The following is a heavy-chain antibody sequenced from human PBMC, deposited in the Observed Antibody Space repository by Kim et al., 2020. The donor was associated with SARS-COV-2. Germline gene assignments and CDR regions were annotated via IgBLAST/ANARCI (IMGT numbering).Heavy chain of an antibody. Sequence: ADSVWGRFTISRDNSKKSLYLQMNSLKTEDTALYYCAKDMLFGGSGYGLDYWGQGALVTVSS. V-gene: IGHV3-43*01. J-gene: IGHJ4*02. D-gene: IGHD3-16*01. CDR3: AKDMLFGGSGYGLDY.